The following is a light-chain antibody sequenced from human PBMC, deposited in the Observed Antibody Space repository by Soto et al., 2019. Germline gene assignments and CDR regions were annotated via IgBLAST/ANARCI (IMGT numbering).Light chain of an antibody. V-gene: IGKV1-5*01. J-gene: IGKJ1*01. Sequence: DIQMTQSPSTLAASVGDIVTITCRASQRISCWLACYQQKPGKAPKLLIYDVSSLESGVPSRFSGSGSGTEFTLTISSLQPDDFATYYCQQYNTFWTFGQGTKVDI. CDR3: QQYNTFWT. CDR2: DVS. CDR1: QRISCW.